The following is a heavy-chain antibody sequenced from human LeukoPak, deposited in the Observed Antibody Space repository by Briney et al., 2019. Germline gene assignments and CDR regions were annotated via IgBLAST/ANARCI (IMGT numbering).Heavy chain of an antibody. V-gene: IGHV3-74*01. CDR3: ARDSSHYYDSSVDFQH. D-gene: IGHD3-22*01. Sequence: PGGSLRLSCAASGFTFSDYWMHWVRQAPGKGLVWVSRIKSDGGLTNYADSVKGRFTISRDNTKNTLYLQLNSLRAEDTAVYYCARDSSHYYDSSVDFQHWGQGTLVTVSS. CDR1: GFTFSDYW. CDR2: IKSDGGLT. J-gene: IGHJ1*01.